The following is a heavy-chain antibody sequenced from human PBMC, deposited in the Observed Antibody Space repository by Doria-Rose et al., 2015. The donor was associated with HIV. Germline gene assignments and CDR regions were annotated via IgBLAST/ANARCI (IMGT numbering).Heavy chain of an antibody. CDR1: GVSLSSPGMG. J-gene: IGHJ4*02. CDR3: ARIKSSRWYHKYYFDF. D-gene: IGHD6-13*01. V-gene: IGHV2-26*01. Sequence: SGPVLVKPTETLTLTCTVSGVSLSSPGMGVSWIRQPPGKALEWLANIFSEDERSYRQSLKSRLTISRRTSKSQVVLTMTDMDPVDTATYYCARIKSSRWYHKYYFDFWGQGTLVIVSA. CDR2: IFSEDER.